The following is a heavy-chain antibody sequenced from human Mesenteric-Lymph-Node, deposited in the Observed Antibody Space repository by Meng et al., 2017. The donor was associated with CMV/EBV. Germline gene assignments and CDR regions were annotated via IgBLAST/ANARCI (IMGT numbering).Heavy chain of an antibody. CDR1: GYSFTRYW. V-gene: IGHV5-51*01. D-gene: IGHD3-9*01. Sequence: CKGSGYSFTRYWIGWVRQMPGKGLEWMGIIYPGDSDTRYSPSFQGQVTISADKSISTAYLQWSSLKASDTAMYYCATHRAPLNNWFDPWGQGTLVTVSS. CDR2: IYPGDSDT. J-gene: IGHJ5*02. CDR3: ATHRAPLNNWFDP.